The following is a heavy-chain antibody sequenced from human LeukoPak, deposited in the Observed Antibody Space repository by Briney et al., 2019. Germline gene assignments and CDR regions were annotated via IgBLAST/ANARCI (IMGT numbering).Heavy chain of an antibody. V-gene: IGHV3-23*01. CDR2: ISGSGGST. D-gene: IGHD6-13*01. CDR3: AKGAAAAGFWGHFDY. Sequence: GGSLRLSCAASGFTFSSYAMSWVRQAPGKGLEWVSPISGSGGSTYYADSVKGRFTISRDNSKNTLYLQMNSLRAEDTAVYYCAKGAAAAGFWGHFDYWGQGTLVTVSS. J-gene: IGHJ4*02. CDR1: GFTFSSYA.